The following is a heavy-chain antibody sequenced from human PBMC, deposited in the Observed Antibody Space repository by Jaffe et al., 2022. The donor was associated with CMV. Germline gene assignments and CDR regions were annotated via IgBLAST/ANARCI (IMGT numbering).Heavy chain of an antibody. J-gene: IGHJ4*02. D-gene: IGHD7-27*01. CDR2: IYYSGST. Sequence: QLQLQESGPGLVKPSETLSLTCTVSGGSISSSSYYWGWIRQPPGKGLEWIGSIYYSGSTYYNPSLKSRVTISVDTSKNQFSLKLSSVTAADTAVYYCARNIWGRSYFDYWGQGTLVTVSS. CDR3: ARNIWGRSYFDY. CDR1: GGSISSSSYY. V-gene: IGHV4-39*01.